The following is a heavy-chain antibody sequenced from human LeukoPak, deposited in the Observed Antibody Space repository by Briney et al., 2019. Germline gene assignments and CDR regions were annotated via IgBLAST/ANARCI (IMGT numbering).Heavy chain of an antibody. CDR2: INPNSGGT. V-gene: IGHV1-2*02. J-gene: IGHJ4*02. Sequence: APVKVSCKASGYTFTGYYMHWVRQAPGQGLEWMGWINPNSGGTNYAQKFQGRVTMTRDTSISTAYMELRSLRSDDTAVYYCARDSYYYGSGSTLFDYWGQGTLVTVSS. CDR1: GYTFTGYY. CDR3: ARDSYYYGSGSTLFDY. D-gene: IGHD3-10*01.